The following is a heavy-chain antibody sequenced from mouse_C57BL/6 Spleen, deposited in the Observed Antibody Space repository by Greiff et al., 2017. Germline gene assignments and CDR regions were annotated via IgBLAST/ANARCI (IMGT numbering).Heavy chain of an antibody. CDR2: IDPSDSYT. Sequence: VQLQQPGAELVMPGASVKLSCKASGYTFTSYWMHWVKQRPGQGLEWIGEIDPSDSYTNYNQKFKGKSTLTVDKSSSTAYMQLSSLTSEDSAVYYCARSPDSSGLWFAYWGQGTLVTVSA. CDR1: GYTFTSYW. D-gene: IGHD3-2*02. J-gene: IGHJ3*01. CDR3: ARSPDSSGLWFAY. V-gene: IGHV1-69*01.